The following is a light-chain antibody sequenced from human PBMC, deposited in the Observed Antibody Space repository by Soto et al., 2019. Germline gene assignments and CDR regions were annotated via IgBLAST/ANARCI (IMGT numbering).Light chain of an antibody. CDR3: QQYNNWPPWT. J-gene: IGKJ1*01. V-gene: IGKV3-15*01. CDR1: QSVSSL. Sequence: IVLTQSPATLSVSPGERATLSCRASQSVSSLLAWYQQKPRQAPRLLIYDTSTRATGIPARFSGSGSGTEFTLTISSLQSEDFAVYYCQQYNNWPPWTFGQGTKVEIK. CDR2: DTS.